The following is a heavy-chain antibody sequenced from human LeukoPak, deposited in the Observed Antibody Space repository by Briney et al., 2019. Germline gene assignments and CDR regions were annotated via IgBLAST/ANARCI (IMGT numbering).Heavy chain of an antibody. CDR1: GGTFSSYA. CDR2: IIPIFGTA. V-gene: IGHV1-69*13. CDR3: AILALAYCGGDCYSGGSDC. Sequence: GASVKVSCKASGGTFSSYAISWVRQAPGQGLEWMGGIIPIFGTANYAQKFQGRVTITADESTSTAYMELSSLRSEDTAVYYCAILALAYCGGDCYSGGSDCWGQGTLVTVSS. D-gene: IGHD2-21*02. J-gene: IGHJ4*02.